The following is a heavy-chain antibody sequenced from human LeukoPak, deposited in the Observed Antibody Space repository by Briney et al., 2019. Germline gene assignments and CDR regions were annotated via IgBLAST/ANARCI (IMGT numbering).Heavy chain of an antibody. CDR3: ARVNWSGAISTKGGYYYMDV. V-gene: IGHV4-34*01. J-gene: IGHJ6*03. CDR1: GGSFSGYY. Sequence: PSETLSLTCAVYGGSFSGYYWSWIRQPPGKGLEWIGEINHSGSTNYNPSLKSRVTISVDTSKNQFSLKLSSVTAADTAVYYCARVNWSGAISTKGGYYYMDVWGKGATVTISS. CDR2: INHSGST. D-gene: IGHD3-9*01.